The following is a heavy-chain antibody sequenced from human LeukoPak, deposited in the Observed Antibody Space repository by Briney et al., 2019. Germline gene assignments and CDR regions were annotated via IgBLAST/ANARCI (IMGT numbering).Heavy chain of an antibody. CDR3: ARVGYTTVTTVDYYYYYMDV. CDR1: GYTFTSYD. CDR2: MNPNSGNT. J-gene: IGHJ6*03. Sequence: ASVKVSCKASGYTFTSYDINWVRQAPGQGLEWMGWMNPNSGNTGYAQKFQGRVTITRNTSISTAYMELSSLRSEDTPVYYCARVGYTTVTTVDYYYYYMDVWGKGTTVTVSS. V-gene: IGHV1-8*03. D-gene: IGHD4-11*01.